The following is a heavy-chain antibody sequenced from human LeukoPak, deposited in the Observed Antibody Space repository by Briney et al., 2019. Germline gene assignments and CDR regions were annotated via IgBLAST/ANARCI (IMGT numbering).Heavy chain of an antibody. Sequence: SETLSLTCTVSGGSTSNFCWTWIRQPPAKGLEWIGCLCYSGSTNYNPSLNGRVTFSLDTSKNQFSLNLISVTAADTALYYCARGHSAYALDYWGQGTLVTVSS. V-gene: IGHV4-59*01. CDR3: ARGHSAYALDY. J-gene: IGHJ4*02. D-gene: IGHD5-12*01. CDR1: GGSTSNFC. CDR2: LCYSGST.